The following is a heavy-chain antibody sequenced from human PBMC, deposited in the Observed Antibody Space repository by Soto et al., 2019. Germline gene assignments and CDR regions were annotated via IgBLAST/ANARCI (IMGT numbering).Heavy chain of an antibody. CDR1: GYRFSTYW. Sequence: LKISCKASGYRFSTYWIGWVRQRPGKGPEWMAIIYPGDSDTRENPSFQGQVTISADKSSNTVHLQWRGLKASDTAIYYCARLGGIVDTGTWIQWGQGTRVTVSS. CDR2: IYPGDSDT. V-gene: IGHV5-51*01. CDR3: ARLGGIVDTGTWIQ. D-gene: IGHD1-26*01. J-gene: IGHJ4*02.